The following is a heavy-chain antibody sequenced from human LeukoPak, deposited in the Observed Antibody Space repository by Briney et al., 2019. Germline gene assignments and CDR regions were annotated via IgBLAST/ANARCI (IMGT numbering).Heavy chain of an antibody. CDR1: GASVSGSAYY. Sequence: PSETLSLTCTVSGASVSGSAYYWGWIRQPPGKGLEWIGNIYYSGSTYYNESLESRVTISIDTSKNQFSLKLSSVTAADTAVYYCASEWELTAEYFQHWGQGTLVTVSS. D-gene: IGHD1-26*01. CDR2: IYYSGST. V-gene: IGHV4-39*07. CDR3: ASEWELTAEYFQH. J-gene: IGHJ1*01.